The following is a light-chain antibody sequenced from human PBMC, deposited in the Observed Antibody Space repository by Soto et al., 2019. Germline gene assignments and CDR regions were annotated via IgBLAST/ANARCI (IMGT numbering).Light chain of an antibody. V-gene: IGKV3-15*01. Sequence: EIVITQFPATLSVSPGERATLSCRASQSVSSNLAWYQQRLGQTPRLLISGASTRATGIPARFSGSVSGTEFILTICRLQSEDCAIYYCQQYHTWPITFGGGTKVDIK. CDR3: QQYHTWPIT. CDR1: QSVSSN. J-gene: IGKJ4*01. CDR2: GAS.